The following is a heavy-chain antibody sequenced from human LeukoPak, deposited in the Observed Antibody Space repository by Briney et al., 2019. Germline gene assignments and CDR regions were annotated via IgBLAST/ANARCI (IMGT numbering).Heavy chain of an antibody. CDR3: AKDVAHYYYYYMDV. V-gene: IGHV3-23*01. D-gene: IGHD2-21*01. CDR2: ISGSGGST. CDR1: GFTVRSKY. Sequence: PGGSLRLSCAASGFTVRSKYMSWVRQAPGKGLEWVSAISGSGGSTYYADSVKGRFTISRDNSKNTLYLQMNSLRAEDTAVYYCAKDVAHYYYYYMDVWGKGTTVTVSS. J-gene: IGHJ6*03.